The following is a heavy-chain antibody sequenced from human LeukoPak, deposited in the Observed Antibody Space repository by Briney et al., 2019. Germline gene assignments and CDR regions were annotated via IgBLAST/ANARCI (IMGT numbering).Heavy chain of an antibody. V-gene: IGHV4-59*08. D-gene: IGHD1-26*01. CDR1: GGSISPYY. CDR3: ARHGGGGESYPRVFDY. CDR2: IYYSGST. J-gene: IGHJ4*02. Sequence: SETLSLTCTVSGGSISPYYWSWIRQPPGKGLEWIGYIYYSGSTNYNPSLKSRVTISVDTSKNQFSLKLSSVTAADTAVYYCARHGGGGESYPRVFDYWGRGTLVTVSS.